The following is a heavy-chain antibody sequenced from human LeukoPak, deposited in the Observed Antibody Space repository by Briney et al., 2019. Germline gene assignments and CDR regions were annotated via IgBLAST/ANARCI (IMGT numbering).Heavy chain of an antibody. V-gene: IGHV3-30*19. Sequence: GGSLRLSCAASGFTFSSYGMHWVRQAPGKGLEWLAGITYDGSKKYYPDSVKGRCTISRDNSKKTLFLEMNSLRAEDTAVYSCARGQLQYYYYIDVWGKGTTVTVSS. D-gene: IGHD2-2*02. CDR1: GFTFSSYG. CDR2: ITYDGSKK. CDR3: ARGQLQYYYYIDV. J-gene: IGHJ6*03.